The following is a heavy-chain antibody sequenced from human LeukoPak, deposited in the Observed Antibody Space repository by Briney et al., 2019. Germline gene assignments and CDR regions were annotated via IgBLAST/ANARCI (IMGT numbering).Heavy chain of an antibody. CDR2: IKEDGSQK. J-gene: IGHJ4*02. D-gene: IGHD4/OR15-4a*01. V-gene: IGHV3-7*05. Sequence: GGSPRLSCPASGLTLSSNWMHWVRQAPGKGLEWVATIKEDGSQKYYVGSVKGRFTISRDNAMYSLYLQMNSLRAEDTAVYYCAREALYGGNRGFDYWGQGILVTVSS. CDR1: GLTLSSNW. CDR3: AREALYGGNRGFDY.